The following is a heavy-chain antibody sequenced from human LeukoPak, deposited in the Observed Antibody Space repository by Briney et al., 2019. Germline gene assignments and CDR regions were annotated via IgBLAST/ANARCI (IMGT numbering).Heavy chain of an antibody. V-gene: IGHV1-18*01. CDR3: ARAVVVTAIPDY. Sequence: ASVKVSCKASGYSFTSYDVTWVRQAPGQGLEWMGWISTKNGNTNYAQKLQGRVTMTTDTSTSTAYMELRSLRSDDTAVYYCARAVVVTAIPDYWGQGTLVTVSS. D-gene: IGHD2-21*02. J-gene: IGHJ4*02. CDR2: ISTKNGNT. CDR1: GYSFTSYD.